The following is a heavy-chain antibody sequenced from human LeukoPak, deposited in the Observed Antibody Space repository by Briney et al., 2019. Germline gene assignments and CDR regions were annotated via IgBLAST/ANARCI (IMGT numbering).Heavy chain of an antibody. J-gene: IGHJ4*02. CDR1: GYTFTSYY. CDR3: ARESIAAQQSLYYFDY. CDR2: INPSGGST. D-gene: IGHD6-6*01. Sequence: ASVKVSCKASGYTFTSYYMHWVRQAPGQGLEWMGIINPSGGSTSYAQKFQGRVTMTRDMSTSTVYMGLSSLRSEDTAVYYCARESIAAQQSLYYFDYWGQGTLVTVSS. V-gene: IGHV1-46*01.